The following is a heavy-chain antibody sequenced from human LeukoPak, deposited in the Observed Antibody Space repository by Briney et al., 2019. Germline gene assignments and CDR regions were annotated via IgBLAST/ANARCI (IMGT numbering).Heavy chain of an antibody. D-gene: IGHD2-21*02. Sequence: GASVKVSCKASGYTFTGYYMHWVRQAPGQGLEWMGWINPNSGGTNYAQKFRGRVTMTRETSISTAYMEPSRLRSDDTAVYYLAGVGGEACCGGDCGVMIHYWGQGTLVTVSS. CDR3: AGVGGEACCGGDCGVMIHY. J-gene: IGHJ4*02. V-gene: IGHV1-2*02. CDR1: GYTFTGYY. CDR2: INPNSGGT.